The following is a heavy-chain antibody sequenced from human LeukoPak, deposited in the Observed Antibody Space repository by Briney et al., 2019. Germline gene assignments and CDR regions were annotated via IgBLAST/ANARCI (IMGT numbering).Heavy chain of an antibody. D-gene: IGHD3-22*01. V-gene: IGHV1-8*03. J-gene: IGHJ5*02. CDR2: MNPNSGNT. CDR1: GYTFTGYY. CDR3: ARGPYTHYDSSGDYYNWFDP. Sequence: ASVKVSCKASGYTFTGYYMHWVRQAPGQGLEWTGWMNPNSGNTGYAQKFQGRVTITMNTSISTAYMELSSLTSEDTAVYYCARGPYTHYDSSGDYYNWFDPWGQGTLVTVSS.